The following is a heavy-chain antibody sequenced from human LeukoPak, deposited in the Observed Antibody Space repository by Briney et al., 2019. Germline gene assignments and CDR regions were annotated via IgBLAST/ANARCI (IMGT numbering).Heavy chain of an antibody. CDR2: MQFDESDE. V-gene: IGHV3-30*02. CDR1: GFNFNTYA. CDR3: AKAPYCSSTSCQNFDY. Sequence: GGSLRLSCAASGFNFNTYAMHWVRQAPGKGLEWVAFMQFDESDEKYANSVRGRFTISRGNSKNTLYLQMNSLRAEDTAVYYCAKAPYCSSTSCQNFDYWGQGTLVTVSS. D-gene: IGHD2-2*01. J-gene: IGHJ4*02.